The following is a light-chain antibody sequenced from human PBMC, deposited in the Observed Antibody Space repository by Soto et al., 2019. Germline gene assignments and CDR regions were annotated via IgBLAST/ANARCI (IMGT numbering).Light chain of an antibody. Sequence: EIVMTQSPATLSVSPGESATLSCRASQSVSSNLAWYQQRPGQAPRLLIYGASTRATGIPARFSGSGSGTEFTLTISSLQSEDFALYSCQEYNNWPPETFGQGTKVEIK. J-gene: IGKJ1*01. CDR3: QEYNNWPPET. CDR2: GAS. V-gene: IGKV3-15*01. CDR1: QSVSSN.